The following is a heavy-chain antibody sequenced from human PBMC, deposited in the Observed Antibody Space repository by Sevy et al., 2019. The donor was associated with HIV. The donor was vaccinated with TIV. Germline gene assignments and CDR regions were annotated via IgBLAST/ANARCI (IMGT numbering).Heavy chain of an antibody. CDR3: ARGVFGGVDIVVVPAAIGPRDYYYYMDV. V-gene: IGHV1-69*10. CDR2: IIPILGIA. CDR1: GGTFSSYA. D-gene: IGHD2-2*01. Sequence: NLRASVKVSCKASGGTFSSYAISWVRQAPGQGLEWMGGIIPILGIANYAQKFQGRVTITADKSTSTAYMELSSPRSEDTAVYYCARGVFGGVDIVVVPAAIGPRDYYYYMDVWGKGTTVTVSS. J-gene: IGHJ6*03.